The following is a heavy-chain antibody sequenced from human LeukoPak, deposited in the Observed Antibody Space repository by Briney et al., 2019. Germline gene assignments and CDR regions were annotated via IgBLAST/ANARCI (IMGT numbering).Heavy chain of an antibody. CDR1: GFMFSNYG. CDR2: ISTSGSTI. D-gene: IGHD5-12*01. V-gene: IGHV3-11*04. CDR3: ARGPSGYHNT. J-gene: IGHJ4*02. Sequence: SGGSLRLSCAASGFMFSNYGMSWIRQAPGKGLEWLSYISTSGSTIYYADSVKGRFTISRDNAKNSLYLQMNSLTAEDTAVYYCARGPSGYHNTGGQGTLVTVSS.